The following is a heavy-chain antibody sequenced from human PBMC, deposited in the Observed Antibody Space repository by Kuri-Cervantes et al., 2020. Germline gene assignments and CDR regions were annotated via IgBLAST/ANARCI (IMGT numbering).Heavy chain of an antibody. CDR1: GGTFSSYA. J-gene: IGHJ2*01. V-gene: IGHV1-69*13. Sequence: SVKVSCKASGGTFSSYAISWVRQAPGQGLEWMGGIIPIFGTANYAQKSQGRVTITADESSSTAYMELSSLRSEDTAVYYCARGVVTATTPSSYFDLWGRGTLVTVSS. CDR2: IIPIFGTA. D-gene: IGHD2-21*02. CDR3: ARGVVTATTPSSYFDL.